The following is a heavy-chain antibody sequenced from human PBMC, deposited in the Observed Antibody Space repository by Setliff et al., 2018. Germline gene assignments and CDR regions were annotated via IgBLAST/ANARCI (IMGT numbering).Heavy chain of an antibody. J-gene: IGHJ4*02. V-gene: IGHV1-2*02. CDR1: ADTFTGYY. CDR3: AHSTTFDLHHDY. Sequence: ASVKVSCKSSADTFTGYYVHWVRQAPGQGLEWMGWINGNSGVTKYAQKFQGRVTMTSDTSISIVYMDLTRLTSDDTAVYYCAHSTTFDLHHDYWGQGALVTVSS. CDR2: INGNSGVT. D-gene: IGHD3-9*01.